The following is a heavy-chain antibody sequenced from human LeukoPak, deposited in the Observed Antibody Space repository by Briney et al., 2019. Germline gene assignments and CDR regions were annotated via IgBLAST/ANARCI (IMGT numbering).Heavy chain of an antibody. CDR2: IDPNSGGT. D-gene: IGHD5-24*01. V-gene: IGHV1-2*02. CDR1: GYTLIDYS. J-gene: IGHJ4*02. Sequence: ASVKVSCKASGYTLIDYSMHWVRQAPGQGLEWMGWIDPNSGGTKYAQKFQGRVTITADKSTSTAYMELSSLRSEDTAVYYCASPRRMAAPYYFDYWGQGTLVTVSS. CDR3: ASPRRMAAPYYFDY.